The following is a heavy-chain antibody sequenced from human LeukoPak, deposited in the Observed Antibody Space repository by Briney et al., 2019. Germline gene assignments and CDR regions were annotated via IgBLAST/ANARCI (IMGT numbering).Heavy chain of an antibody. Sequence: APVKVSCKASGYTFTSYAMHWVRQAPGQRLEWMGWINAGNGNTKYSQEFQGRVTITRDTSASTAYMELSSLRSEDMAVYYCARGQDYYDGSGYTNFDYWGQGTLVTVSS. CDR1: GYTFTSYA. CDR2: INAGNGNT. V-gene: IGHV1-3*03. J-gene: IGHJ4*02. CDR3: ARGQDYYDGSGYTNFDY. D-gene: IGHD3-22*01.